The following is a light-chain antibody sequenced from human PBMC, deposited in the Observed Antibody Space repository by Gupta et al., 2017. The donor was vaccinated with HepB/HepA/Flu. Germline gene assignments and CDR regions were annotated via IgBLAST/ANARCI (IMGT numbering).Light chain of an antibody. CDR3: CSYADPNTFV. CDR2: VVS. CDR1: SSDVGSYNV. J-gene: IGLJ1*01. Sequence: SALTQPASVSGSPGQSITISCTGTSSDVGSYNVVSWYQQYPGKTPKLVIYVVSKRPSGVSDRFAGSKSGNTASLTISGLQAEDEADYYCCSYADPNTFVFGSGTKVTVL. V-gene: IGLV2-23*02.